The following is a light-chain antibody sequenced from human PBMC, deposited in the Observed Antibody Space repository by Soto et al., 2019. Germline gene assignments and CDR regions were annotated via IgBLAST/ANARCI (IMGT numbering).Light chain of an antibody. CDR3: SSYAGSNNLGV. CDR1: SSDVGGYNY. Sequence: QPVLTQPPSASGSPGQSVTISCTGTSSDVGGYNYVSWYQQHPGKAPKVMIYEVSNRPSGVPDRFSGSKSGNTASLTVSGLQAEDEADYYCSSYAGSNNLGVFGGGTKLTVL. J-gene: IGLJ2*01. V-gene: IGLV2-8*01. CDR2: EVS.